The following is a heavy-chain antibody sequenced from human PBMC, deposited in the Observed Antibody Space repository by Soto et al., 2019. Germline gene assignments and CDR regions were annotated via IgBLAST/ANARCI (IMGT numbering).Heavy chain of an antibody. D-gene: IGHD6-13*01. CDR2: IFDAATT. V-gene: IGHV4-61*01. CDR3: ARDRRGGAAGVIYYYGMEG. CDR1: GESVGRGTNY. Sequence: QVQLQESGPGLMKPSGTLSLICSVSGESVGRGTNYWSWVRQAPGRGLEWIGYIFDAATTNYNPSFEIRFSISLDAAKNQVSLKLTSVTAADTAIYYGARDRRGGAAGVIYYYGMEGWGQGTSVTVSS. J-gene: IGHJ6*02.